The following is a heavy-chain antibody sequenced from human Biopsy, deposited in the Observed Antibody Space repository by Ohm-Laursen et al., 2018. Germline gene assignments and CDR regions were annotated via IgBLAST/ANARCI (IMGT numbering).Heavy chain of an antibody. V-gene: IGHV3-23*01. CDR2: ISWDGGST. CDR3: ALAAAQTVTHFDY. Sequence: GSLRLSCAASGIPFNRYALSWVRQAPGKGLEWVSLISWDGGSTDYADSVKGRFTISRDNSKNTLYLQMNSLRADDTAVYYCALAAAQTVTHFDYWGQGTLVTVSS. D-gene: IGHD4-17*01. J-gene: IGHJ4*02. CDR1: GIPFNRYA.